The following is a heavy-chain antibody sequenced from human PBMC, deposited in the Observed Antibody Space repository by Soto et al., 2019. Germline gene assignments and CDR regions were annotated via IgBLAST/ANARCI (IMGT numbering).Heavy chain of an antibody. J-gene: IGHJ3*02. V-gene: IGHV4-34*01. Sequence: SETLSLTCAVHGGSFNGYFWNWIRQPPGKGLEWIGEINHSGSTNYNPSLKSRVTMSVDTPKNQFSLDLSSVTAADTAVYYCARDVYDAFDIWGQGTMVTVSS. CDR1: GGSFNGYF. CDR2: INHSGST. CDR3: ARDVYDAFDI. D-gene: IGHD1-20*01.